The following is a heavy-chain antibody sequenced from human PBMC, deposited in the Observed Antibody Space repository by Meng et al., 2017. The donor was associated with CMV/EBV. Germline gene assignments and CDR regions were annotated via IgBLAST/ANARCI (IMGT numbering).Heavy chain of an antibody. V-gene: IGHV3-7*03. Sequence: GGSLRLSCAASGFTFSSYWMSWVRQAPGKGLEWVANIKQDGSEKYYVDSVKGRFTISRDNSKNTLYLQMNSLRAEDTAVYYCAKFYDTTGGYYYYGMDVWGQGTTVTVSS. CDR1: GFTFSSYW. J-gene: IGHJ6*02. CDR3: AKFYDTTGGYYYYGMDV. CDR2: IKQDGSEK. D-gene: IGHD3-22*01.